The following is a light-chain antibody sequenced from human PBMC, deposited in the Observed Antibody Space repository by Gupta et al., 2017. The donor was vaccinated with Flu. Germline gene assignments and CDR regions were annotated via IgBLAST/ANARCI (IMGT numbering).Light chain of an antibody. CDR2: GAS. V-gene: IGKV3-20*01. J-gene: IGKJ2*01. Sequence: GTLSLSPGESAALSFRASQSVGSNYLGWYQQKPGQAPRLLVYGASRRDTGIPDRFSGSGSGTDFTLTISRLEPDDFAVYYCHQYAISPRTFGRGTQLEIK. CDR3: HQYAISPRT. CDR1: QSVGSNY.